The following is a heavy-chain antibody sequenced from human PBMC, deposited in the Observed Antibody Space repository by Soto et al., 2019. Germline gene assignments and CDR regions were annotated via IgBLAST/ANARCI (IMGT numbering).Heavy chain of an antibody. Sequence: ASVKVSCKASGYTFTGYYMHWVRQAPGQGLEWMGWINPNSGGTNYAQKFQCRVTMTRDTSISTAYMELSRLRSDDTAVYYCARDHRIAVAGIWFDHWGQGTLVTVSS. CDR1: GYTFTGYY. D-gene: IGHD6-19*01. J-gene: IGHJ5*02. CDR2: INPNSGGT. V-gene: IGHV1-2*02. CDR3: ARDHRIAVAGIWFDH.